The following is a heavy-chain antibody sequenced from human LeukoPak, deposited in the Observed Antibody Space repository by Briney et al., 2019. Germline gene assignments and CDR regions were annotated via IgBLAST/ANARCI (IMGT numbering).Heavy chain of an antibody. J-gene: IGHJ6*02. CDR1: GYTLTELS. V-gene: IGHV1-24*01. Sequence: ASVKVSCKVSGYTLTELSMHWVRQAPGKRLEWMGGFDPEDGETIYAQKFQGRVTMTEDTSTDTAYMELSSLRSEDTAVYYYATWLTMVRGAAFLGMDVWGQGTTVTVSS. CDR3: ATWLTMVRGAAFLGMDV. D-gene: IGHD3-10*01. CDR2: FDPEDGET.